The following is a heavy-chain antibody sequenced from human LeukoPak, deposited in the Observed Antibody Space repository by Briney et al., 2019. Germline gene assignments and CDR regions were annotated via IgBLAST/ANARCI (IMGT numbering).Heavy chain of an antibody. D-gene: IGHD4-17*01. V-gene: IGHV3-23*01. J-gene: IGHJ4*02. CDR3: AKEDATVTTGYFDY. Sequence: GGSLRLSCAASGFTFSSYAMSWVRQAPGTGLEWVSAISGSGGSTYYADSVKGRFTISRENSKNTLYLQMNSLRAEDTTVYYCAKEDATVTTGYFDYWGQGTLVTVSS. CDR2: ISGSGGST. CDR1: GFTFSSYA.